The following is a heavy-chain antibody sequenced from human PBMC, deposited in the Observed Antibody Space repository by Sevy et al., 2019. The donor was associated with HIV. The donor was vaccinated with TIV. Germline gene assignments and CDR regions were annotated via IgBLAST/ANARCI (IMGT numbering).Heavy chain of an antibody. Sequence: GGSLRLSCAASGFTFSSYSMNWVRQAPGKGLEWVSSISSSSSYIYYADSVKGRFTISRDNAKNSLYLRMNSLRAEDTAVYYCARGLRCSGGSCYHGFDYWGQGTLVTVSS. J-gene: IGHJ4*02. V-gene: IGHV3-21*01. D-gene: IGHD2-15*01. CDR1: GFTFSSYS. CDR3: ARGLRCSGGSCYHGFDY. CDR2: ISSSSSYI.